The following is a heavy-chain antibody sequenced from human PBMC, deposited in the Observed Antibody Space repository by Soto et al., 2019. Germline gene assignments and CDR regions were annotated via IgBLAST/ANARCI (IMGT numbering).Heavy chain of an antibody. D-gene: IGHD2-2*02. J-gene: IGHJ6*02. V-gene: IGHV5-51*01. CDR2: IYPGDSDT. CDR1: GYSFTSYW. Sequence: GESLKISCKGSGYSFTSYWIGWVRQMPGKGLEWMGIIYPGDSDTRYSPSLQGQVTISADKSISTAYLQWSSLKASDTAMYYCARLSGCSSTSCYTNMDVWGQGTTVTVSS. CDR3: ARLSGCSSTSCYTNMDV.